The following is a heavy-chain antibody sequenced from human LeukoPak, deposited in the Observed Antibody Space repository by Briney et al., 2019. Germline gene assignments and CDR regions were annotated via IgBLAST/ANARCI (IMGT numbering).Heavy chain of an antibody. D-gene: IGHD6-19*01. CDR3: ARDWSSGWYYYGMDV. Sequence: GGSLRLSCAASGFTFSSYGMHWVRQAPGKGLEWVAVIWYGGSNKYYADSVKGRFTISRDNSKNTLYLQMNSLRAEDTAVYYCARDWSSGWYYYGMDVWGQGTTVTVSS. V-gene: IGHV3-33*08. CDR2: IWYGGSNK. CDR1: GFTFSSYG. J-gene: IGHJ6*02.